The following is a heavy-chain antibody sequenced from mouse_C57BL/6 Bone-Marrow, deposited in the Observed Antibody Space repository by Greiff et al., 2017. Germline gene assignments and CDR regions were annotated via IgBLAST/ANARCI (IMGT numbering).Heavy chain of an antibody. D-gene: IGHD1-1*01. J-gene: IGHJ2*01. V-gene: IGHV8-8*01. CDR3: ARIAYYYGSSYDYFDY. CDR2: IWWDDDK. Sequence: QVTLKECGPGILQPSQTLSLTCSFSGFSLSTFGMGVGWIRQPSGKGLEWLAHIWWDDDKYYNPALKSRLTISKDTSKNQGFLKIANVDTADTATYYCARIAYYYGSSYDYFDYWGQGTTLTVSS. CDR1: GFSLSTFGMG.